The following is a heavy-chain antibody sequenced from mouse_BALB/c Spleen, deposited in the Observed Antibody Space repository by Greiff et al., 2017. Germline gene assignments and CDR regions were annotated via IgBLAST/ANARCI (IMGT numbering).Heavy chain of an antibody. CDR3: ARHRYYGSSYEFAY. V-gene: IGHV5-12-1*01. CDR2: ISSGGGST. Sequence: EVKLVESGGGLVKPGGSLKLSCAASGFAFSSYDMSWVRQTPEKRLEWVAYISSGGGSTYYPDTVKGRFTISRDNAKNTLYLQMSSLKSEDTAMYYCARHRYYGSSYEFAYWGQGTLVTVSA. CDR1: GFAFSSYD. D-gene: IGHD1-1*01. J-gene: IGHJ3*01.